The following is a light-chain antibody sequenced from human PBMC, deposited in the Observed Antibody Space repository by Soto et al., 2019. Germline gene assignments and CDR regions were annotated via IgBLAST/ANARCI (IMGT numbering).Light chain of an antibody. CDR3: LHDYIYSET. CDR2: STS. Sequence: AIQMTQSPSTLSVSVGDRITITCRASQNISNGLGWYQQKPGKAPKLLIYSTSTLKSGVPSRFSGSGSGTDFTLTISSLQPEDFATYYCLHDYIYSETFGQGTKVELK. J-gene: IGKJ1*01. CDR1: QNISNG. V-gene: IGKV1-6*01.